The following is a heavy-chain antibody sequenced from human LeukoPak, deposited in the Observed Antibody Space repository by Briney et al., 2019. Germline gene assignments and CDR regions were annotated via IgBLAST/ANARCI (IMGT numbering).Heavy chain of an antibody. Sequence: GGSLRLSCAASGFTFSSYGMHWVRQAPGKGPEWVSVISYDGSNKYYADSVKGRFTISTDNSKNTLYLQMNSMRAEDTAVYYCAKDRRALYSIAAAGTFDYWGQGTLVTVSS. CDR1: GFTFSSYG. D-gene: IGHD6-13*01. V-gene: IGHV3-30*18. CDR2: ISYDGSNK. J-gene: IGHJ4*02. CDR3: AKDRRALYSIAAAGTFDY.